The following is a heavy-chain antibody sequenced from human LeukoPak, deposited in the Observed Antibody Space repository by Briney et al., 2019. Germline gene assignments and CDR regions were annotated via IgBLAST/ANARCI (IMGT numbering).Heavy chain of an antibody. Sequence: PGESLRLSCAASGFTFSSCNVNSVRQAPGKGLEWVSSITTSSRYMYYADSVKGRFTISRDDATNSLYLEMNSLREEDTVLYYCARGIKGMPGTTPCVPCGRGTLVTVSS. CDR2: ITTSSRYM. V-gene: IGHV3-21*06. J-gene: IGHJ5*02. D-gene: IGHD1-1*01. CDR1: GFTFSSCN. CDR3: ARGIKGMPGTTPCVP.